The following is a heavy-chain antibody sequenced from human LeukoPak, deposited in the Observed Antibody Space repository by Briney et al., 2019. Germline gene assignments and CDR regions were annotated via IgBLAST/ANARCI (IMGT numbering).Heavy chain of an antibody. D-gene: IGHD4-11*01. CDR1: GGSISSYY. Sequence: SSETLSLTCTVSGGSISSYYWSWIRQPPGKGLEWIGYIYYSGSTNYNPSLKSRVTISVDTSKNQFSLKPSSVTAADTAVYYCARTEASNSYYYYYYMDVWGKGTTVTVSS. V-gene: IGHV4-59*01. CDR2: IYYSGST. CDR3: ARTEASNSYYYYYYMDV. J-gene: IGHJ6*03.